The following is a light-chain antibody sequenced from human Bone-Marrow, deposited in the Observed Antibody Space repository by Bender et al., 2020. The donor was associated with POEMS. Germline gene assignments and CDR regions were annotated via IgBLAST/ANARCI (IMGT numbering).Light chain of an antibody. Sequence: QSALTQPAPVSGSSGQSIPILCTETNSDVGFFIFLSLYQYPPGKAPKLLIYDVSHRPSGVSNRFSGSKSGSTASLTISGLQAEDEADYYCNSYTSSTTLAVIFGGGTKVTVL. V-gene: IGLV2-14*03. CDR3: NSYTSSTTLAVI. CDR1: NSDVGFFIF. CDR2: DVS. J-gene: IGLJ2*01.